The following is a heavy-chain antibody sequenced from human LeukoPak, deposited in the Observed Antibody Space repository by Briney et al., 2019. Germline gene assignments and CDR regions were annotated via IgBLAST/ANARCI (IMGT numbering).Heavy chain of an antibody. D-gene: IGHD3-22*01. CDR1: GYTFTSYG. Sequence: ASVKVSCKASGYTFTSYGISWVRQAPGQGLEWMGWISAYNGNTNYAQKFQGRVTMTRDTSTSTVYMELSSLRSEDTAVYYCARNYYDSSGYADVRLGDWGQGTLVTVSS. J-gene: IGHJ4*02. V-gene: IGHV1-18*01. CDR2: ISAYNGNT. CDR3: ARNYYDSSGYADVRLGD.